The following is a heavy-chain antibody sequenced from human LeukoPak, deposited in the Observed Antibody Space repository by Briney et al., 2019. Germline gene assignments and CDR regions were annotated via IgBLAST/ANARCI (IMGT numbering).Heavy chain of an antibody. D-gene: IGHD3-3*01. Sequence: ASVKVSCKASGYTFTSYYMHWVRQAPGQGLEWMGIVNPSGGSTSYAQKFQGRVTMTRDTSTSTVYMELSSLRSEDTAVYYCARDHYDFWSGYYTGYYYYYYMDVWGNGTTVTVSS. J-gene: IGHJ6*03. CDR3: ARDHYDFWSGYYTGYYYYYYMDV. V-gene: IGHV1-46*01. CDR2: VNPSGGST. CDR1: GYTFTSYY.